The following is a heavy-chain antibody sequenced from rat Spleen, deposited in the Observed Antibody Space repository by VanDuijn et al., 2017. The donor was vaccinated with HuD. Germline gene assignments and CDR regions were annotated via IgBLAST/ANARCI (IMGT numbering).Heavy chain of an antibody. J-gene: IGHJ3*01. V-gene: IGHV5-20*01. CDR2: ISYDGGST. CDR3: AKEGFGVTFAY. D-gene: IGHD4-3*01. CDR1: GFTFSDYY. Sequence: EVQLVESGGGLVQPGRSLKLSCAASGFTFSDYYMAWVRQAPTTGLEWVASISYDGGSTYYRDSVKGRFTISRDNAENTVYLQMNSLRSEDTATYYCAKEGFGVTFAYWGQGTLVTVSS.